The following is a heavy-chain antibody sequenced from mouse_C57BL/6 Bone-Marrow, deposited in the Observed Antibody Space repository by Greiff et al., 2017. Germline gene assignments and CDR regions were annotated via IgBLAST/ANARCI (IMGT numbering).Heavy chain of an antibody. CDR2: IYPGSGST. D-gene: IGHD2-1*01. J-gene: IGHJ2*01. CDR1: GYTFTSYW. CDR3: ARYRTDGNYEVY. V-gene: IGHV1-55*01. Sequence: QVQLQQPGAELVKPGASVTMSCKASGYTFTSYWITWVKQRPGQGLEWIGDIYPGSGSTNYNEKFKSKATLTVDTSSSTAYMQLSSLTSEDSAVYYCARYRTDGNYEVYWGQGTTLTVSS.